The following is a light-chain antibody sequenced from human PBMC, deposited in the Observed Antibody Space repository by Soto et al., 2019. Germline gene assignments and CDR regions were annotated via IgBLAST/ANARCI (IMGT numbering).Light chain of an antibody. CDR2: GAS. CDR1: QSVSSTS. J-gene: IGKJ1*01. CDR3: QQYDGSPPWT. Sequence: EIVLTQSPGTLSFSPGERATLSFRASQSVSSTSLAWYQQKPGQAPRLLIYGASNRATGIPDRFSGSGSGTDFTLTISRLEPEDFAVYYCQQYDGSPPWTFGLGTKVDIK. V-gene: IGKV3-20*01.